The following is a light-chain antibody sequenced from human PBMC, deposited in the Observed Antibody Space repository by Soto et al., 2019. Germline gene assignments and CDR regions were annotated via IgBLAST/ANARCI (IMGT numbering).Light chain of an antibody. Sequence: IWMTQSPESLGLPLCDRPSINCKCRQSALNTSNNKNRLSRSQLKSAQPPKLLIYWASTRESGVPDRFSGSWSGTDFTLTISSLPAEDVAVYYCQQYYTTARTFGQVTKVDI. CDR3: QQYYTTART. V-gene: IGKV4-1*01. J-gene: IGKJ1*01. CDR1: QSALNTSNNKNR. CDR2: WAS.